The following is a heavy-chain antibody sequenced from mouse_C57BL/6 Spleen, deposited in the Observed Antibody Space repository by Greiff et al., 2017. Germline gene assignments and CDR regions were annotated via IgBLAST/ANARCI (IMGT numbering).Heavy chain of an antibody. V-gene: IGHV5-9*01. J-gene: IGHJ3*01. Sequence: EVKLMESGGGLVKPGGSLKLSCAASGFTFSSYTMSWVRQTPEKRLEWVATISGGGGNTYYPDSVKGRFTISRDNAKNTLYLQMSILRSEDTALYYCARQDGYWFAYWGQGTLVTVSA. CDR1: GFTFSSYT. CDR3: ARQDGYWFAY. CDR2: ISGGGGNT. D-gene: IGHD2-3*01.